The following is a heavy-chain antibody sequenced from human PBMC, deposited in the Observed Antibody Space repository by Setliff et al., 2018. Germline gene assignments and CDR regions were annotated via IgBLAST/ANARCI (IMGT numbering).Heavy chain of an antibody. V-gene: IGHV1-2*02. CDR3: ARAGSAAAGRKGVFEY. D-gene: IGHD6-13*01. CDR2: INPNSGDT. Sequence: ASVKVSCKASGHTLTGYYMHWVRQAPGQGLEWMGWINPNSGDTKYAQNFQGRVTMTRDTSITSFYMELSRLISEDTAVYYCARAGSAAAGRKGVFEYWGQGSLVTVSS. CDR1: GHTLTGYY. J-gene: IGHJ4*02.